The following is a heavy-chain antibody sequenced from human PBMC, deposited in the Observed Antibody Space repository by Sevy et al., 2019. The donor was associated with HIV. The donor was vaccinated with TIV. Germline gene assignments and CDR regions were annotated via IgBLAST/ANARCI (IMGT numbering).Heavy chain of an antibody. Sequence: GGSLRLSCAASGFTISGSAMHWVRQASGKGLEWVGRIRSKANSYATAYAASVKGRFTISRDDSKNTAYLQMNSLKTEDTAVYYCTRHANGSIDYWGQGTLVTVSS. CDR2: IRSKANSYAT. D-gene: IGHD2-15*01. J-gene: IGHJ4*02. CDR3: TRHANGSIDY. V-gene: IGHV3-73*01. CDR1: GFTISGSA.